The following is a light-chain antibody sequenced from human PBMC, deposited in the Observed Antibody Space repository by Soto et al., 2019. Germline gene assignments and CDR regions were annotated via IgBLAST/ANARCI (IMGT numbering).Light chain of an antibody. CDR3: QKYGSSPIT. V-gene: IGKV3-20*01. Sequence: EIVLTQSPGTLSLSPGERATLSCRGSQSVSSSYLAWYQQKTGQAPRLLIYGESSRATGIPDRFSGSGSGTDLNLTISRLEPEDFAVHYCQKYGSSPITFGQGTRLEIK. CDR2: GES. CDR1: QSVSSSY. J-gene: IGKJ5*01.